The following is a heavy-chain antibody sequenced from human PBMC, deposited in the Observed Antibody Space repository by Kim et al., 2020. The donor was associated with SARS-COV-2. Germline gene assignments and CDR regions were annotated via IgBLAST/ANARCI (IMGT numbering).Heavy chain of an antibody. D-gene: IGHD1-26*01. V-gene: IGHV1-18*01. J-gene: IGHJ4*02. CDR3: ASIRGSSLWYFDY. Sequence: YAQKLQGRVTMTTDTSTSTAYMELRSLRSDDTAVYYCASIRGSSLWYFDYWGQGTLVTVSS.